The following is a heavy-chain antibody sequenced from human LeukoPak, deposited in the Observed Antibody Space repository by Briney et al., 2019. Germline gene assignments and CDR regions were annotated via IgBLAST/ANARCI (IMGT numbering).Heavy chain of an antibody. J-gene: IGHJ4*02. CDR1: GFTFSSYA. D-gene: IGHD6-19*01. Sequence: GGSLRLSRAASGFTFSSYAMSWVRQVPGKGLEWVSAISGSGGSTYYADSVKGGFTISRDNSKNTLYLQMNSLRAEDTAVYYCASGVLYSSGWYDYWGQGTLVTVSS. CDR2: ISGSGGST. V-gene: IGHV3-23*01. CDR3: ASGVLYSSGWYDY.